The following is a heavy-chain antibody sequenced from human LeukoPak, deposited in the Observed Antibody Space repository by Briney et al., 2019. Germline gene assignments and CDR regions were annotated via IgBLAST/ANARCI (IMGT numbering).Heavy chain of an antibody. V-gene: IGHV3-74*01. D-gene: IGHD5-18*01. Sequence: GGSLRLSCAASGFTFSSYWMHWVRQAPGKGLVWVSHIKSDEISTSYADSVKGRFTISRDNAKSTLYLQMNSLRAEDTAVYYCAKPASVQLWSRGYFQHWGQGTLVTVSS. J-gene: IGHJ1*01. CDR3: AKPASVQLWSRGYFQH. CDR1: GFTFSSYW. CDR2: IKSDEIST.